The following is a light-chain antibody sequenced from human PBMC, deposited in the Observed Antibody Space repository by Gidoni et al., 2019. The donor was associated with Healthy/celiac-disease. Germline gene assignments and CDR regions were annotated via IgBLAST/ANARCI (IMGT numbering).Light chain of an antibody. CDR3: SSYTSSSSLYV. V-gene: IGLV2-14*03. Sequence: QSALTQPASVSGSPGQTITISCTGTSSDVGGYNYVSWYQQHPGKAPKLLMSDVSNRPSGVSNRFSGSKSGNTASLTISGLQAEDEADYYCSSYTSSSSLYVFVSGTQVTVL. CDR2: DVS. J-gene: IGLJ1*01. CDR1: SSDVGGYNY.